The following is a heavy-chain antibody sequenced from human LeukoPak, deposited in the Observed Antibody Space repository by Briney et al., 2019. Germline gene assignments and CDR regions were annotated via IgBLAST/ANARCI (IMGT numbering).Heavy chain of an antibody. J-gene: IGHJ5*02. D-gene: IGHD6-13*01. CDR3: ARQGIAAAGTGDWFDP. V-gene: IGHV4-39*01. CDR1: GSSISSSSYY. Sequence: SETLSLTCTVSGSSISSSSYYWGWIRQPPGKGLEWIGSIYYSGSTYYNPSLKSRVTISVDTSKNQFSLKLSSVTAADTAVYYCARQGIAAAGTGDWFDPWGQGTLVTVSS. CDR2: IYYSGST.